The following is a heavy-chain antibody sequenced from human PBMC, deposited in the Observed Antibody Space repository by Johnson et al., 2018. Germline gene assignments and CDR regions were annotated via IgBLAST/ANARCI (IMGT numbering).Heavy chain of an antibody. D-gene: IGHD1-14*01. V-gene: IGHV3-30-3*01. CDR3: ARERRYEEKFYYMDV. CDR1: GFTFSSYT. J-gene: IGHJ6*03. CDR2: TSYDGNNN. Sequence: QVQLVQSGGGVVQPGRSLRLSCAASGFTFSSYTMDWVRQAPGKGLEWVAVTSYDGNNNYYADSVKGRFTISRDNSKNTLYLQMKSLRTEDTAVYYCARERRYEEKFYYMDVWGKGTTVTVSS.